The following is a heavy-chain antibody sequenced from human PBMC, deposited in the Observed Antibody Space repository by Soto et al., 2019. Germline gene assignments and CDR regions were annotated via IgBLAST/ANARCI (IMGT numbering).Heavy chain of an antibody. D-gene: IGHD3-10*01. V-gene: IGHV4-31*03. CDR1: GGSISSGGYY. CDR3: ARDSGSGSYYYYYGMAV. J-gene: IGHJ6*02. Sequence: PSETLSLTCTVSGGSISSGGYYWSWIRQHPGKGLEWIGYIYYSGSTYHNPSLKSRVTISVDTSKNQFSLKLSSVTAADTAVYYCARDSGSGSYYYYYGMAVWGQGTTVTVS. CDR2: IYYSGST.